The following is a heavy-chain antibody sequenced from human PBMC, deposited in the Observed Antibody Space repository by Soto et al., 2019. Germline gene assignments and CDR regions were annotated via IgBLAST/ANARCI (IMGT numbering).Heavy chain of an antibody. J-gene: IGHJ6*02. CDR3: AAPSRWELTNYYYYGMDV. CDR2: ISAYNGNT. D-gene: IGHD1-26*01. Sequence: AXVKVSCKASGYTFTSYGISWVRQAPGRGLEWMGWISAYNGNTNYAQKFQERVTITRDMSTSTAYMELSSLRSEDTAVYYCAAPSRWELTNYYYYGMDVWGQGTTVTVSS. V-gene: IGHV1-18*01. CDR1: GYTFTSYG.